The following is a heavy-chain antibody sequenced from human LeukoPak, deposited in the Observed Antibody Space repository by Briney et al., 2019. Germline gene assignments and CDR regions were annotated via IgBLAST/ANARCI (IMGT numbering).Heavy chain of an antibody. D-gene: IGHD3-16*01. CDR2: IIDNGDTT. CDR1: GFNRYA. CDR3: AKLGGQEIYNYYVGV. J-gene: IGHJ6*03. V-gene: IGHV3-23*01. Sequence: SGGSLRLSCAASGFNRYAMSWVRQAPGKGLEWVSGIIDNGDTTYHANSVKGRFTISRDNSKNTLYLQMHSLRAEDTAVYYCAKLGGQEIYNYYVGVWGKGTTVAVSS.